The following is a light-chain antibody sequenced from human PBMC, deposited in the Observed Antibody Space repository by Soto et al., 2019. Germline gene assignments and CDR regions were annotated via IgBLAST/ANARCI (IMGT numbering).Light chain of an antibody. CDR1: QSILPW. J-gene: IGKJ5*01. CDR2: DAS. Sequence: DIPMTQSPSSLSVSVGERASISCRASQSILPWLAWYQRKPGRPPHLLIYDASSWQSGVPSRFSGSGSGTEFTLTISSLQADDVAAYYCKHYIRYSDAFGQGTRVEIK. CDR3: KHYIRYSDA. V-gene: IGKV1-5*01.